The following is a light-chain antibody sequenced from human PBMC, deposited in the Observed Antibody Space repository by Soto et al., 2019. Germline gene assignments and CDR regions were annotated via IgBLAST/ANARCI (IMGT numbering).Light chain of an antibody. CDR3: CSYAGNYPFV. CDR1: SGDVGAYKY. V-gene: IGLV2-11*01. CDR2: DVS. Sequence: QSALTQPRSVSGSPGQSVTVPCTGTSGDVGAYKYVSWYQQHPGKAPKLMIYDVSKRPSGVPDRFSGSKSGNSASLTISGLQAEDEADYYCCSYAGNYPFVFGTGTKVTVL. J-gene: IGLJ1*01.